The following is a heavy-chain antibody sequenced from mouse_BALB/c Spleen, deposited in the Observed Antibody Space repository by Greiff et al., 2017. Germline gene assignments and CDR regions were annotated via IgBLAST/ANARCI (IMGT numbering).Heavy chain of an antibody. Sequence: QVQLQQSGAELAKPGASVKMSCKASGYTFTSYWMHWVKQRPGQGLEWIGYINPSTGYTEYNQKFKDKATLTADKSSSTAYMQRSSLTSEDSAVYYCGDYDVGALAYWGQGTLVTVSA. D-gene: IGHD2-4*01. J-gene: IGHJ3*01. CDR1: GYTFTSYW. CDR2: INPSTGYT. CDR3: GDYDVGALAY. V-gene: IGHV1-7*01.